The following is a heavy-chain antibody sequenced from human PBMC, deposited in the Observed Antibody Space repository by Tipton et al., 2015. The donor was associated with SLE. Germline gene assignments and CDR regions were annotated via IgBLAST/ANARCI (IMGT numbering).Heavy chain of an antibody. V-gene: IGHV4-39*01. CDR2: SGST. CDR3: AWHFPRHYDSSTYSEAFDI. CDR1: GFTFSDYA. Sequence: QLVQSGGGLVQPGRSLRLSSSTSGFTFSDYAVEWVRQAPGKGLEWIGRSGSTYYNPSLKSRVSTSVDTSKNQFSLKLTSLTAADTAVHYCAWHFPRHYDSSTYSEAFDIWGQGTMVTVSS. J-gene: IGHJ3*02. D-gene: IGHD3-22*01.